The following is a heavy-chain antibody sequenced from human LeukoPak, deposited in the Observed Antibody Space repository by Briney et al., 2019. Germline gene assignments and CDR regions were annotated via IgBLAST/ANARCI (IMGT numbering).Heavy chain of an antibody. CDR3: ARDLSPYYDYVWRTPSLPNWFDP. Sequence: GGSLRLSCAASGFTFSSYAMHWVRQAPGKGLEYVSAISSNGGSTYYANSVKGRFTISRDNSKNTLYLQMGSLRAEDMAVYYCARDLSPYYDYVWRTPSLPNWFDPWGQGTLVTVSS. CDR1: GFTFSSYA. J-gene: IGHJ5*02. D-gene: IGHD3-16*01. CDR2: ISSNGGST. V-gene: IGHV3-64*01.